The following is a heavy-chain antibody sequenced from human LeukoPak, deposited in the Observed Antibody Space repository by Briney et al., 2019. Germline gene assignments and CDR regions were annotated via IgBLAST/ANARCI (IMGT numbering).Heavy chain of an antibody. CDR3: AKEADSSSWYEVGVIDS. V-gene: IGHV7-4-1*02. Sequence: GASVKVSCKASGYTFTNYAMNWVRQAPGQGLERMGWINTNTGNPTYAQDFVGRLVFSLDTSVSTAYLQISSLNLDDTAIYYCAKEADSSSWYEVGVIDSWGQGTLITVSS. D-gene: IGHD6-13*01. CDR2: INTNTGNP. J-gene: IGHJ5*01. CDR1: GYTFTNYA.